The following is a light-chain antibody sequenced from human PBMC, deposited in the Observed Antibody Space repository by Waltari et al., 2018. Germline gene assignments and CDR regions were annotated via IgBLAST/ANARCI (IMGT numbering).Light chain of an antibody. CDR3: SSYTSSSFGVYV. Sequence: QSALTQPASVSGSPGQSITISCTGTSSDVGGSNYVSWYQQHPGKAPKLMIYEVSNRPSGVSNRFSGSKSGNTASLTISGLQAEDEADYYCSSYTSSSFGVYVFGTGTKVTVL. CDR1: SSDVGGSNY. V-gene: IGLV2-14*01. CDR2: EVS. J-gene: IGLJ1*01.